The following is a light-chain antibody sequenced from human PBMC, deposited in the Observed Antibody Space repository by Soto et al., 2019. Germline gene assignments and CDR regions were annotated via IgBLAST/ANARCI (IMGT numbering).Light chain of an antibody. CDR1: QNIYTW. J-gene: IGKJ1*01. Sequence: DIQMTQSPSTLSASVGDRVTITCRASQNIYTWLAWYQQKPGKAPKLLMYKASTTESGVPSRFSASGSGTEFTLTISGLQPDDFATYYCQQYNGYPTFGQGTKVDIK. V-gene: IGKV1-5*03. CDR2: KAS. CDR3: QQYNGYPT.